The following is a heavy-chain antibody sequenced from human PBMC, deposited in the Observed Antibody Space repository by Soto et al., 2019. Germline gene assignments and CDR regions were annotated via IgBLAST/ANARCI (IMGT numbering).Heavy chain of an antibody. CDR3: ARGRASGSYYLLDY. CDR1: GNTFTSYD. Sequence: GASVKVSCKASGNTFTSYDINWVRQATGHGLEWMGWINPNSGNIGYAQKFQGRVTMTRDTAIRTAYMEVSRLRSDDTAMYYCARGRASGSYYLLDYWGQGTLVTVS. CDR2: INPNSGNI. V-gene: IGHV1-8*01. J-gene: IGHJ4*02. D-gene: IGHD3-10*01.